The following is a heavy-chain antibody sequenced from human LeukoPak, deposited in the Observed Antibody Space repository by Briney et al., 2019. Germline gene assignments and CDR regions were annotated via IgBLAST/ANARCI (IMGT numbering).Heavy chain of an antibody. J-gene: IGHJ4*02. CDR3: ARDGSSLDY. CDR2: IKGDGSEI. D-gene: IGHD2-15*01. CDR1: GFTFSNYW. Sequence: GGSLRLSCEASGFTFSNYWMSWVRQAPGKRLEWVANIKGDGSEIYYVDSVKGRFTISRDNDKNSRYLQMNNLRAEDTAVYYCARDGSSLDYWGQGALVTVSS. V-gene: IGHV3-7*01.